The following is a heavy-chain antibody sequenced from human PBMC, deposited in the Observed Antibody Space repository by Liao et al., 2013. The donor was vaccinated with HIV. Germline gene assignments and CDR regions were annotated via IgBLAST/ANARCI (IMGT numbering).Heavy chain of an antibody. D-gene: IGHD6-6*01. Sequence: QVQLQESGPGLVKPSETLSLTCSVSGGSISNYYWSWIRQPAGKGLEWIGRMYSSGSANYNPSLESRVTISVDTSKNQFSLKLSSVTAADTAVYYCGIAARPILVQHWGQGTLVTVSS. CDR3: GIAARPILVQH. V-gene: IGHV4-4*07. CDR2: MYSSGSA. J-gene: IGHJ1*01. CDR1: GGSISNYY.